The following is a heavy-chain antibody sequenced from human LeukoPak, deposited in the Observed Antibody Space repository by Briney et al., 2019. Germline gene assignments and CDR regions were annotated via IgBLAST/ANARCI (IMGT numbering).Heavy chain of an antibody. CDR1: GYTFTSYG. CDR3: AREVGYDFWSGYVYYYYGMDV. Sequence: ASVKVSCKASGYTFTSYGISWVRQAPGQGLGWMGWISAYNGNTNYAQKLQGRVTMTTDTSTSTAYMELRSLRSDDTAVYYCAREVGYDFWSGYVYYYYGMDVWGQGTTVTVSS. V-gene: IGHV1-18*01. J-gene: IGHJ6*02. D-gene: IGHD3-3*01. CDR2: ISAYNGNT.